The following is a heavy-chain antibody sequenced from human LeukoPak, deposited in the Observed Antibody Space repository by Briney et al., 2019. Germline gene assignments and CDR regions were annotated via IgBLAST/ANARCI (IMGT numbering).Heavy chain of an antibody. J-gene: IGHJ4*02. CDR2: ISHSGGT. V-gene: IGHV4-34*01. CDR1: GGSFSGYY. D-gene: IGHD3-22*01. Sequence: ETLCLTCAVYGGSFSGYYWSWIRQPPGKGLEWIGEISHSGGTNYNPSLKSRVTLSVDTSKNQFSLKLSSVTAADTAVYYCARGEYDSSGYYPYYFDYWGQGTLVTVSS. CDR3: ARGEYDSSGYYPYYFDY.